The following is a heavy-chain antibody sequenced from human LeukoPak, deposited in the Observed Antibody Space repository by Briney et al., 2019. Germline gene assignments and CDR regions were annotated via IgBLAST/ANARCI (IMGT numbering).Heavy chain of an antibody. Sequence: GGSLRLSCAASGFTFSGSAMHWVRQASGKGLEWFGRIRSKANSYATAYAASVKGRFTISRDDSKNTAYLQMNSLKTEDTAVYYCTRRGDYGYYYYGMDVWGQGTTVTVSS. CDR1: GFTFSGSA. CDR2: IRSKANSYAT. V-gene: IGHV3-73*01. CDR3: TRRGDYGYYYYGMDV. D-gene: IGHD4-17*01. J-gene: IGHJ6*02.